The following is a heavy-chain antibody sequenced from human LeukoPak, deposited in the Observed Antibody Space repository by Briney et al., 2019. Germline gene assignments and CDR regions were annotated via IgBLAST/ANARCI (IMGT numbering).Heavy chain of an antibody. CDR1: GFTFSSYS. CDR3: AIDEEDIVVVPSAIWDV. Sequence: GGSLRLSCAASGFTFSSYSMNWVRQAPGKGLEWVSYISSSSSTIYYADSVKGRFTSSRDNAKNSLYLQMNSLRAEDTAVYYCAIDEEDIVVVPSAIWDVWGKGPRVSVS. V-gene: IGHV3-48*01. J-gene: IGHJ6*03. CDR2: ISSSSSTI. D-gene: IGHD2-2*02.